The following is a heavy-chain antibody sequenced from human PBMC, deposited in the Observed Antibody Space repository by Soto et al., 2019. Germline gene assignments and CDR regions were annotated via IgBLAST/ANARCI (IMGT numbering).Heavy chain of an antibody. CDR3: GREYVSGNYAMDV. V-gene: IGHV3-74*01. CDR1: GFTFSNYW. CDR2: LNSDGSST. J-gene: IGHJ6*02. D-gene: IGHD3-10*01. Sequence: PGGSLRLSCAASGFTFSNYWMHWVRQAPGKGLVWVSRLNSDGSSTDYADSVKGRFTISRDNARNTLYLQMNSLRAEDTAVCYCGREYVSGNYAMDVWGQGTTVTVSS.